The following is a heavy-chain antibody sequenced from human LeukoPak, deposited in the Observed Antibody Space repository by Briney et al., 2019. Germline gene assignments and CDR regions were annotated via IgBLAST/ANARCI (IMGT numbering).Heavy chain of an antibody. Sequence: SETLSLTCTVSGGSISSYYWSWIRPPPGKGLEWIGYIYYSGSTNYNPSLKSRVTISVDTSKNQFSLKLSSVTAADTAVYYCASQYYDRRGYYPNWGQGTLVTVSS. V-gene: IGHV4-59*01. CDR3: ASQYYDRRGYYPN. CDR2: IYYSGST. J-gene: IGHJ4*02. D-gene: IGHD3-22*01. CDR1: GGSISSYY.